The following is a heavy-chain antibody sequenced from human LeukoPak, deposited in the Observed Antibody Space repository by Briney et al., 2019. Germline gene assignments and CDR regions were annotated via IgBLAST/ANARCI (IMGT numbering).Heavy chain of an antibody. CDR1: GGSLSGYS. CDR3: ASNEVVTTAWDFDY. D-gene: IGHD2-21*02. V-gene: IGHV4-34*01. Sequence: ASETLSLTCAVYGGSLSGYSWSWIRQPPGKGVEWIGHINHSGSTNYNPSLKSRVTISVDTSKKQFSLNLYSVSAADTAVYYCASNEVVTTAWDFDYWGQGTLVTVSS. CDR2: INHSGST. J-gene: IGHJ4*02.